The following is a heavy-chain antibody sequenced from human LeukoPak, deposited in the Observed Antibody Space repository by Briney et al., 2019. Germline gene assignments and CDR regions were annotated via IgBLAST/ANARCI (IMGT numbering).Heavy chain of an antibody. V-gene: IGHV3-7*04. Sequence: PGGSLRLSCAASGFTFSSYWMSCVRQAPEKGLEGVANIKQDGSEKYYVDSVRGRFTISRDNAKNSLYLHINSLRAEDRAVYSCARGTMAAAGYYYFDYWGQGTQVTVSS. CDR2: IKQDGSEK. D-gene: IGHD6-13*01. CDR3: ARGTMAAAGYYYFDY. J-gene: IGHJ4*02. CDR1: GFTFSSYW.